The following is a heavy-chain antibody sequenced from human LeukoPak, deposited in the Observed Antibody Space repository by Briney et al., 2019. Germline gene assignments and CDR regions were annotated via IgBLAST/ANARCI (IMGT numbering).Heavy chain of an antibody. J-gene: IGHJ4*02. CDR3: ARDRDYSIFDY. D-gene: IGHD2-15*01. V-gene: IGHV3-48*01. CDR2: ISSSSSTR. Sequence: PGGSLRLSCVASGFTFSSYSMNWVRQAPGKGLEGVSYISSSSSTRYYADSVKGRFTISRDNAKNSLYLQMNSLRAEDTAVYYCARDRDYSIFDYWGQGTLVTVSS. CDR1: GFTFSSYS.